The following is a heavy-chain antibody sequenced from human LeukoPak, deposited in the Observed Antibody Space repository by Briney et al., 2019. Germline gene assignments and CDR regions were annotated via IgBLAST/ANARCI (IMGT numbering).Heavy chain of an antibody. V-gene: IGHV3-74*01. CDR3: ARAGASGWYAAGWFDP. J-gene: IGHJ5*02. Sequence: PGPSLRLSCAASGFPFNNYWMHWVRQPPGKGMVWVSSINTDGRTTRYAASVQGRFTISRDNAKNTLYLQMNSLRVDDTAVYYCARAGASGWYAAGWFDPWGQGTLVTVSS. CDR1: GFPFNNYW. D-gene: IGHD6-19*01. CDR2: INTDGRTT.